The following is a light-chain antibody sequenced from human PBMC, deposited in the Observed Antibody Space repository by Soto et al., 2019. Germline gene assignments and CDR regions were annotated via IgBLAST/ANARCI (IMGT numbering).Light chain of an antibody. CDR2: GTS. CDR3: QRYGSSPLYA. Sequence: EIVLPQSPGTLYLSPGERATFSCRTSQTINTEFLAWYQQRPGLAPRLLIHGTSNRATGIPDRFSGSGSGPDFTLTISALEPEDFAVYYCQRYGSSPLYAFGQGTKLEI. CDR1: QTINTEF. V-gene: IGKV3-20*01. J-gene: IGKJ2*01.